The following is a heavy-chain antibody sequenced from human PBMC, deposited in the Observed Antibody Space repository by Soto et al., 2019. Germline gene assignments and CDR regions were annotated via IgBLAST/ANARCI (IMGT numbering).Heavy chain of an antibody. J-gene: IGHJ5*02. D-gene: IGHD6-19*01. CDR3: AAEAGTRSWFDP. Sequence: EVQLLESGGDLVQPGGSLRLSCAASGFNFGTYAMSWVRQAPGKGLEWVSGISGSGGTTYYEDSVKGRFTISRDNSKNTLYLQMNSLRAEDTAVYYCAAEAGTRSWFDPWGQGTLVTVSS. CDR2: ISGSGGTT. CDR1: GFNFGTYA. V-gene: IGHV3-23*01.